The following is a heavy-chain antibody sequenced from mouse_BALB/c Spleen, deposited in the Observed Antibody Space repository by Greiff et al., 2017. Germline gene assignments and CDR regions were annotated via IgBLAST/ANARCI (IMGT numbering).Heavy chain of an antibody. CDR1: GFTFSDYY. CDR2: ISDGGSYT. J-gene: IGHJ3*01. CDR3: ARGGVYGNYVWFAY. D-gene: IGHD2-1*01. Sequence: EVKLMESGGGLVKPGGSLKLSCAASGFTFSDYYMYWVRQTPEKRLEWVATISDGGSYTYYPDSVKGRFTISRDNAKNNLYLQMSSLKSEDTAMYYCARGGVYGNYVWFAYWGQGTLVTVSA. V-gene: IGHV5-4*02.